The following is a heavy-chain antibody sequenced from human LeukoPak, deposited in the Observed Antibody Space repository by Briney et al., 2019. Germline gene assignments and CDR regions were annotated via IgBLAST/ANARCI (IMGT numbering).Heavy chain of an antibody. CDR1: GFTVSSNY. CDR2: IYSGGST. J-gene: IGHJ6*03. V-gene: IGHV3-53*01. CDR3: ARDRGGSYCGGDCYFNYYMDV. D-gene: IGHD2-21*02. Sequence: GGSLRLSCAASGFTVSSNYMSWVRQAPGKGLEWVSVIYSGGSTYYADSVKGRFTISRDNSKNTLYLQMNSLRAEDTAVYYCARDRGGSYCGGDCYFNYYMDVWGKGTTVTVSS.